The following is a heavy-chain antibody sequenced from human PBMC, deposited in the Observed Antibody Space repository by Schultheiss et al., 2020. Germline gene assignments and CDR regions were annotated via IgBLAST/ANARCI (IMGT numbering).Heavy chain of an antibody. Sequence: SETLSLTCTVSGGSIRSYYYRWIRMPPGKGMEWIGYIYYSWSTYYNPSLKSRVTISVYTSKNQFSLKLSSVTAADTAVYYCARRVNEYSNSRSWFDTWGQGTRVTVSS. J-gene: IGHJ5*01. CDR2: IYYSWST. CDR1: GGSIRSYY. D-gene: IGHD4-11*01. V-gene: IGHV4-59*04. CDR3: ARRVNEYSNSRSWFDT.